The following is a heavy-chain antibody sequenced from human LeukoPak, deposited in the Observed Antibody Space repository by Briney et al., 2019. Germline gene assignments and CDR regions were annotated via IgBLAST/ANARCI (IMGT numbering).Heavy chain of an antibody. D-gene: IGHD3-22*01. V-gene: IGHV4-34*01. CDR3: ARFDGSGSIDAFDI. J-gene: IGHJ3*02. Sequence: SETLSLTCAVYGGSFSGYYWSWIRQPPGKGLEWIGEINHSGSTNYNPSLKSRVTISVDTSKNQFSLKLSSVTAADTAVYYCARFDGSGSIDAFDIWGQGTMVTVSS. CDR1: GGSFSGYY. CDR2: INHSGST.